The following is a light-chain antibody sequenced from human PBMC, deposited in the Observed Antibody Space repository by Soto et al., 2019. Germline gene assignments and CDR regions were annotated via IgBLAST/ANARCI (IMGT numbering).Light chain of an antibody. V-gene: IGKV3-11*01. Sequence: EIVLTQSPATLSLSPGERATLSCRASQSVSSCLAWYQQKPGQAPRLLIYDASNGATGIPARFSGSGSGTDFTLTISSLEPEDFAVYHCQQRSNWPPLTFGGGTKVEIK. CDR3: QQRSNWPPLT. J-gene: IGKJ4*01. CDR1: QSVSSC. CDR2: DAS.